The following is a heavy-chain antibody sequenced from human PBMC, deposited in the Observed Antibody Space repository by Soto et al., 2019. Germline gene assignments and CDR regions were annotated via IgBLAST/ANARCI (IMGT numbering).Heavy chain of an antibody. CDR3: ATTTVVTIWGYFQH. CDR2: ISSSSSYI. V-gene: IGHV3-21*01. J-gene: IGHJ1*01. D-gene: IGHD4-17*01. CDR1: GFTFSSYS. Sequence: GGSLRLSCAASGFTFSSYSMNWVRQAPGKGLEWVSSISSSSSYIYYADSVKGRFTISRDNAKNSLYLQMNSLRAEDTAVYYCATTTVVTIWGYFQHWGQGTLVTVSS.